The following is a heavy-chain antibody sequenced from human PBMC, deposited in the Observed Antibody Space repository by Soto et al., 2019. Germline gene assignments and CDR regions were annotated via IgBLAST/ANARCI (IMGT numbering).Heavy chain of an antibody. Sequence: SETLSLTCTVSGDSVTSVSDYWSCIRQPPGKGLEWIGYIYYSGSADYNPSLGSRVTISIDTSKNQFSLKLTSVTAADTAVYYCARGVGFGYYYYHMDLWGQGTTVTVSS. V-gene: IGHV4-61*01. J-gene: IGHJ6*02. D-gene: IGHD3-10*01. CDR1: GDSVTSVSDY. CDR2: IYYSGSA. CDR3: ARGVGFGYYYYHMDL.